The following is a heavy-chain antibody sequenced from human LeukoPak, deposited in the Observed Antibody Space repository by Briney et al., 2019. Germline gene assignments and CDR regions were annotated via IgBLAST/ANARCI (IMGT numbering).Heavy chain of an antibody. V-gene: IGHV1-8*01. D-gene: IGHD2-15*01. CDR1: GYTFTSYD. CDR2: MNPNSGNT. CDR3: ARGRLGYCSGGSCYSSDY. Sequence: ASVKVSRKASGYTFTSYDINWVRQATGQGLEWMGWMNPNSGNTGYAQKFQGRVTMTRNTSISTAYMELSSLRSEDTAVYYCARGRLGYCSGGSCYSSDYWGQGTLVTVSS. J-gene: IGHJ4*02.